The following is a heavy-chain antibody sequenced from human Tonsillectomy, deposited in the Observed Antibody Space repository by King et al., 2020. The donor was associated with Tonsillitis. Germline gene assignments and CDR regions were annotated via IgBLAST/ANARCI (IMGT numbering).Heavy chain of an antibody. CDR2: INPSGDST. CDR1: GYTFTTYY. CDR3: TSGQERYDSSGYYAYFDY. J-gene: IGHJ4*02. D-gene: IGHD3-22*01. V-gene: IGHV1-46*03. Sequence: QLVQSGAEVKKPGASVKVSCKASGYTFTTYYMHWVRQAPGQGLEWMGIINPSGDSTTYAQKFQGRVTMTRDTSTSTVYMELSSLRSEDTAVYYCTSGQERYDSSGYYAYFDYWGQGTLVTVSS.